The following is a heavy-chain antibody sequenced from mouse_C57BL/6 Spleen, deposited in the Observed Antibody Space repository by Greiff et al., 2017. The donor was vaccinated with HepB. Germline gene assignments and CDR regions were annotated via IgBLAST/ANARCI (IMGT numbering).Heavy chain of an antibody. Sequence: VQLQQSGAELVKPGASVKLSCKASGYTFTSYWMHWVKQRPGQGLEWIGMIHPNSGSTNYNEKFKSKATLTVDKSSSTAYMQLSSLTSEDSAVYYCARGGPNQGYFDYWGQGTTLTVSS. CDR2: IHPNSGST. CDR3: ARGGPNQGYFDY. CDR1: GYTFTSYW. V-gene: IGHV1-64*01. D-gene: IGHD4-1*01. J-gene: IGHJ2*01.